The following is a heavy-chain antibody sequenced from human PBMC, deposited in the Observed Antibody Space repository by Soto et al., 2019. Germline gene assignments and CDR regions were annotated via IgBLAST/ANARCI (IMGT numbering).Heavy chain of an antibody. Sequence: GGSLRLSCAASGFTFSSYAMSWVRQAPGKGLEWVSAISGSGGSTYYADSVKGRFTISRDNSKNTLYLQMNSLRAEDTAVYYCAKDRIPYGDYMGAFDIWGQGTMVTVSS. D-gene: IGHD4-17*01. J-gene: IGHJ3*02. CDR1: GFTFSSYA. V-gene: IGHV3-23*01. CDR2: ISGSGGST. CDR3: AKDRIPYGDYMGAFDI.